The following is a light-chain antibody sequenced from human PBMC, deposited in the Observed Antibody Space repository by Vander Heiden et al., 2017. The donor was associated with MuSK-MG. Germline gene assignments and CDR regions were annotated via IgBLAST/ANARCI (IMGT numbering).Light chain of an antibody. CDR2: GAS. V-gene: IGKV3-15*01. Sequence: EIVMTQSPATLSVSPGERATLSCRASQSVSSNLAWYQQKPGQAPRLLIYGASTRATGIPARFSGSGFGTEFTLTISSLQSEDFAVYYCQQYISFGGGTKVEIK. J-gene: IGKJ4*01. CDR3: QQYIS. CDR1: QSVSSN.